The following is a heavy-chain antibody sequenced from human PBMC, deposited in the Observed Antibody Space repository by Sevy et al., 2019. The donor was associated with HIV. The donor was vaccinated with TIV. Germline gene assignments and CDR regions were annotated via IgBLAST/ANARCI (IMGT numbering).Heavy chain of an antibody. CDR2: FDPEDGER. CDR1: GYSLTDLP. V-gene: IGHV1-24*01. Sequence: ASVKVSCKMSGYSLTDLPMHWVRQAPGKGLEWMGRFDPEDGERIYAQNFQGRVSMTEDTSTDTDYMELSSLRSEDTAVYYCATTREYYQDSSGYIDYWGQGTLVTVSS. CDR3: ATTREYYQDSSGYIDY. D-gene: IGHD3-22*01. J-gene: IGHJ4*02.